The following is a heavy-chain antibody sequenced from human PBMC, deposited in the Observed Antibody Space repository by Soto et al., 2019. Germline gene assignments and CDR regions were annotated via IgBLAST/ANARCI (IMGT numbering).Heavy chain of an antibody. Sequence: SETLSLTCTVSGGSVSSSFFYWSWVRQPPGQRLEWIGYIYYTGTTNYNPSLASRVAMSVDTSKKQFTLILQTRTAAHTDRYYCPRLTTSSRWSQLVTGGQG. J-gene: IGHJ4*02. CDR1: GGSVSSSFFY. V-gene: IGHV4-61*01. CDR2: IYYTGTT. CDR3: PRLTTSSRWSQLVT. D-gene: IGHD1-1*01.